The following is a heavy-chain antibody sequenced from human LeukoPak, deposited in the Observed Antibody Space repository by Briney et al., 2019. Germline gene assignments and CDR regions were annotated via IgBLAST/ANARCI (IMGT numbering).Heavy chain of an antibody. V-gene: IGHV3-7*04. CDR2: IREDGSEK. CDR3: ARGSLGYCSSTSCPRWFDP. J-gene: IGHJ5*02. Sequence: GGSLRLSCAASGFTFSVYSMTWVRQTPGKGLEWVASIREDGSEKNYVDSVKGRFTISRDDAKNSLYLQMNSLRAEDTAVYYCARGSLGYCSSTSCPRWFDPWGQGTLVTVSS. D-gene: IGHD2-2*01. CDR1: GFTFSVYS.